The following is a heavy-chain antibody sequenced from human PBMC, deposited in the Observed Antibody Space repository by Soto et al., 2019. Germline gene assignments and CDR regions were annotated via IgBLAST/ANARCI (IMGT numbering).Heavy chain of an antibody. CDR2: TRNKANSYTT. Sequence: GSLRLSCAASGFTFSDHYMDWVRQAPGKGLEWVGRTRNKANSYTTEYAASVKGRFTISRDDSKNSLYLQMNSLKTEDTAVYYCAREGAYYDILTGRLYYYYYMDVWGKGTTVTVSS. CDR3: AREGAYYDILTGRLYYYYYMDV. D-gene: IGHD3-9*01. J-gene: IGHJ6*03. V-gene: IGHV3-72*01. CDR1: GFTFSDHY.